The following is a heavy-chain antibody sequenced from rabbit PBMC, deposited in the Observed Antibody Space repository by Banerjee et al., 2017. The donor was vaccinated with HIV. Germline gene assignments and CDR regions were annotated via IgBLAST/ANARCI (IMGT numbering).Heavy chain of an antibody. V-gene: IGHV1S40*01. Sequence: QSLEESGGDLVKPGASLTLTCTASGFSFSSSYYMCWVRQAPGKGLEWIGCIYTDSGSAYYASWAKGRFTISKTSSTTVTLQMTSLTAADTATYFCTRDDAGGAGYYYFNLWGPGTLVTVS. J-gene: IGHJ4*01. D-gene: IGHD4-2*01. CDR2: IYTDSGSA. CDR3: TRDDAGGAGYYYFNL. CDR1: GFSFSSSYY.